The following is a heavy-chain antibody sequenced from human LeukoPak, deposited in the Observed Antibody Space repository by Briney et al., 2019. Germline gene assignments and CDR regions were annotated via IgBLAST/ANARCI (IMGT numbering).Heavy chain of an antibody. J-gene: IGHJ4*02. V-gene: IGHV1-8*01. CDR3: ARGRGCCSGGSCYSVFDY. D-gene: IGHD2-15*01. CDR1: GYTFTSYD. Sequence: ASVKVSCKASGYTFTSYDINWVRQATGQGLEWMGWMNPNSGNTGYAQKFQGRVTMTRNTSISTAYMELSSLRSEDTAVYYCARGRGCCSGGSCYSVFDYWGQGTLVTVSS. CDR2: MNPNSGNT.